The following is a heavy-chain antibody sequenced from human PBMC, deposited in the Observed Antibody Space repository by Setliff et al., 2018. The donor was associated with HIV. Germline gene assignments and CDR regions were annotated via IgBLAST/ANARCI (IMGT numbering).Heavy chain of an antibody. CDR3: ATLQSRGWPHEIEY. D-gene: IGHD6-19*01. V-gene: IGHV4-34*01. J-gene: IGHJ4*02. CDR2: INHSGST. Sequence: SETLSLTCGVYGGSLSDYYWNWIRQPPGKGLEWIAEINHSGSTNYNPSLKSRATISVDTSQSQLSLKLSSVTVADTALYYCATLQSRGWPHEIEYWGQGTLVTVSS. CDR1: GGSLSDYY.